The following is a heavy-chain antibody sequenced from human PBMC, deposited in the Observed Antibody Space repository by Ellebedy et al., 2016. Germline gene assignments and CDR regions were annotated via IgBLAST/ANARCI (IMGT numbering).Heavy chain of an antibody. V-gene: IGHV3-7*03. D-gene: IGHD6-13*01. CDR2: IKPDGSAK. CDR3: AGDSRGITALGTSLHY. CDR1: GFSFSSYW. Sequence: GGSLRLSCAASGFSFSSYWMNWVRQAPGKGLEWVANIKPDGSAKYYVDSVKGRFTISRDNAKNSVYLQMNSLRVEDTAVYYCAGDSRGITALGTSLHYWGQGTLVIVSS. J-gene: IGHJ4*02.